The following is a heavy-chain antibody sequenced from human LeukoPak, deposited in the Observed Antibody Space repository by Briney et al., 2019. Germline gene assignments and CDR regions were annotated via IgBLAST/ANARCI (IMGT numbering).Heavy chain of an antibody. D-gene: IGHD2-21*02. CDR1: GYTFTGYF. CDR3: ARAYCGGGCYSWAFDI. CDR2: INPNSGGT. J-gene: IGHJ3*02. Sequence: ASVNVSFKASGYTFTGYFMHWVRQAPGQGLEWMGWINPNSGGTNYAQKFQGRVTMTRNTSISTAYMELSRLRSDDTAVYYCARAYCGGGCYSWAFDIWGQGTMVTVSS. V-gene: IGHV1-2*02.